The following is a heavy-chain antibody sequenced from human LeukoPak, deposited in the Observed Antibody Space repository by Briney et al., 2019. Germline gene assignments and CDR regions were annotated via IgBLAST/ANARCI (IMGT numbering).Heavy chain of an antibody. D-gene: IGHD5-24*01. CDR2: ISHSGSA. J-gene: IGHJ4*02. CDR3: ASVELATTNFDS. Sequence: SETLSLTCAVYSGSFSGSYWSWIRQPPGRGLEWIGEISHSGSANHNPSLKSRVTISVDTSKNEFSLKLNSVSAADTAVYYCASVELATTNFDSWGQGTLVTVSP. V-gene: IGHV4-34*01. CDR1: SGSFSGSY.